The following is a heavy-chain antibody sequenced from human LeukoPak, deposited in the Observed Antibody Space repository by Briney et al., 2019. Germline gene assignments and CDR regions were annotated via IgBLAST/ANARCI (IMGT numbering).Heavy chain of an antibody. CDR1: GFTFSSYS. J-gene: IGHJ5*02. V-gene: IGHV3-21*01. CDR3: ARDITGPHWFDP. Sequence: PGGSLRLSCAASGFTFSSYSMNWVRQAPGKGLEWVSSISSSSSYIYYADSVMGRFTISRDNAKNSLYLQMNSLRAEDTAVYYCARDITGPHWFDPWGQGTLVTVPS. D-gene: IGHD1-14*01. CDR2: ISSSSSYI.